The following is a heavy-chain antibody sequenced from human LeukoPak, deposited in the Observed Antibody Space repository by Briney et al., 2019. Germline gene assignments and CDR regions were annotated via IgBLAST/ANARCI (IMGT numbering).Heavy chain of an antibody. CDR3: ARGVANDAFDI. D-gene: IGHD5-12*01. J-gene: IGHJ3*02. CDR1: GGSISSGGYS. V-gene: IGHV4-30-2*01. CDR2: INHSGST. Sequence: SETLSLTCAVSGGSISSGGYSWSWIRQPPGKGLEWIGEINHSGSTNYNPSLKSRVTISVDTSKNQFSLKLSSVTAADTAVYYCARGVANDAFDIWGQGTMVTVSS.